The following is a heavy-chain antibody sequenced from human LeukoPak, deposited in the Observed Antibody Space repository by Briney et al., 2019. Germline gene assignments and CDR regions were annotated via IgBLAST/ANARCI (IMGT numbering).Heavy chain of an antibody. CDR2: IHPGDSDT. J-gene: IGHJ5*02. CDR3: ARQWLVEENWFDP. V-gene: IGHV5-51*01. Sequence: GESLKISCKGSGYSFTSYWIGWVRQMPGKGLEWMGIIHPGDSDTRYSPSFQGQVTISADKSISTAYLQWSSLKASDTAMYYCARQWLVEENWFDPWGQGTLVTVSP. CDR1: GYSFTSYW. D-gene: IGHD6-19*01.